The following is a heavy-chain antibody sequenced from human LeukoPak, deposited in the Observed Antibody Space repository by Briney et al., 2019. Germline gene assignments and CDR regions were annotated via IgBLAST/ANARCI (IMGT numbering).Heavy chain of an antibody. CDR2: MNPNSGNT. V-gene: IGHV1-8*01. Sequence: WASVTVSCKASGYTFTSYDINWVRQATGQGLEWMGWMNPNSGNTGYAQKFQGRVTMTRNTSISTAYMELSSLRSEDTAVYYCASIGVDGDGSGDSWDYWGQGTLVTVSS. D-gene: IGHD3-10*01. J-gene: IGHJ4*02. CDR3: ASIGVDGDGSGDSWDY. CDR1: GYTFTSYD.